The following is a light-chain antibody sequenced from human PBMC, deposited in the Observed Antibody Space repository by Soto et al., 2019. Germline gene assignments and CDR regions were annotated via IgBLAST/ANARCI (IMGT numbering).Light chain of an antibody. V-gene: IGKV1-5*01. Sequence: IQMTQSPSTLSASVGERVTISCRANQSISNLLAWYQQKPGKAPKLLIYDASTLESGVPSRFRGSGSGTQFTLTISSLQPDDFATYYCQQYNTYSWTFGQGTKVDIK. CDR1: QSISNL. J-gene: IGKJ1*01. CDR2: DAS. CDR3: QQYNTYSWT.